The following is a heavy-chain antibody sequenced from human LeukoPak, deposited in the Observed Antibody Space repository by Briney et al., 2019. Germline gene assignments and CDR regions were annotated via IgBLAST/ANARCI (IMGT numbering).Heavy chain of an antibody. CDR2: ISSTSSHT. D-gene: IGHD5-24*01. CDR1: GFTFSAYE. CDR3: ARLRSAQLRYFDIDH. J-gene: IGHJ4*02. V-gene: IGHV3-21*01. Sequence: GGSLRLSCAASGFTFSAYEMNWVRQAPGKGLEWVSSISSTSSHTYCGDSLEGRFTISRDNAKNSLYLQMNSLRAEDTAVYFCARLRSAQLRYFDIDHWGQGTLVTVSS.